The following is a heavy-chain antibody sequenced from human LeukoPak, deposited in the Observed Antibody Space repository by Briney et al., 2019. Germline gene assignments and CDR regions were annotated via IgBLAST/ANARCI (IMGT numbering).Heavy chain of an antibody. V-gene: IGHV3-30*03. J-gene: IGHJ4*02. D-gene: IGHD4-11*01. CDR1: GFTFSSYG. CDR3: ARIYSDSTGSVYDY. CDR2: ISYDGSNK. Sequence: GGSLRLSCAASGFTFSSYGMHWVRQAPGKGLEWVAVISYDGSNKYYADSVKGRFTISRDNSKNTLYLQMNSLRAGDTAVYYCARIYSDSTGSVYDYWGQGTLVTVSS.